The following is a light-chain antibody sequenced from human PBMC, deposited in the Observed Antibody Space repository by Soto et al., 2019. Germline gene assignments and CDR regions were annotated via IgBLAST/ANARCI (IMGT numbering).Light chain of an antibody. Sequence: DIEMTQSPSSLSASVGDRVTITCQASQNINKYLNWFQQKTGRAPKLLIYDASNLGNGVSSRFSGNGSETHFTFTISSLQPDDIATYYCQQYDDFPLTFGQGTRLYIK. CDR1: QNINKY. CDR2: DAS. CDR3: QQYDDFPLT. J-gene: IGKJ5*01. V-gene: IGKV1-33*01.